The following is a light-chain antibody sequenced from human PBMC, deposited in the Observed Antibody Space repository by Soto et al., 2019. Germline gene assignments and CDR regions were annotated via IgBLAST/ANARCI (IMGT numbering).Light chain of an antibody. V-gene: IGLV2-23*02. CDR2: EVS. J-gene: IGLJ3*02. Sequence: QSALTQPASVSGSPGQSIIISCTGTSSDVGSYNFVSWYQQYPGKAPKLMIYEVSKRPSGVSNRFSGSKSGNTASLTISGLQPEDEADYYCCSYAGNSGVFGGGTKLTVL. CDR1: SSDVGSYNF. CDR3: CSYAGNSGV.